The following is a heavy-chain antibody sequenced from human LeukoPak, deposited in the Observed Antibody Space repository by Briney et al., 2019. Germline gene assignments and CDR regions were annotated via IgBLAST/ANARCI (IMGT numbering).Heavy chain of an antibody. CDR2: ISSTSRTI. V-gene: IGHV3-48*04. D-gene: IGHD4-11*01. Sequence: GGFLRLSCAASGFDFNIYSMHWVRQAPGKGLEWLSYISSTSRTIYYADSVKGRFTVSRDNDKSSLYLQMSSLRAEDTAVYYCARDAYSNYGRPDYLDFWGQGTLVTVSS. J-gene: IGHJ4*02. CDR3: ARDAYSNYGRPDYLDF. CDR1: GFDFNIYS.